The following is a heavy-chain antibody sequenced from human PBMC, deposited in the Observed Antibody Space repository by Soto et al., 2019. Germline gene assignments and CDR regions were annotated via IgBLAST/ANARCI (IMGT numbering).Heavy chain of an antibody. V-gene: IGHV3-21*01. Sequence: EVQLVESGGGLVKPGGSLRLSCAASGFTFSSYSMNWVRQAPGKGLEWVSSISSSSSYIYYADSVKGRFTISRDNAKNSLYLLMNSLRAEDTAVYYCARSLHDAVVVAATRPNWFDPWGQGTLVTVSS. D-gene: IGHD2-15*01. CDR1: GFTFSSYS. CDR2: ISSSSSYI. CDR3: ARSLHDAVVVAATRPNWFDP. J-gene: IGHJ5*02.